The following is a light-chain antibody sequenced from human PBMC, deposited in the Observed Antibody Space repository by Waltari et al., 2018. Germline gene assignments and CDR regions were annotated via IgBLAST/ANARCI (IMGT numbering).Light chain of an antibody. V-gene: IGKV3-20*01. J-gene: IGKJ1*01. CDR2: HSS. CDR3: QNYERLPAT. Sequence: ELVLTQSPGTLSLSPGERATLSFRASQSVSIYLAWYQQKPGQAPRLLMYHSSTRATGIPDRFSGSGSGTDFSLTISRLEPEDFAVYYCQNYERLPATFGQGTKVEIK. CDR1: QSVSIY.